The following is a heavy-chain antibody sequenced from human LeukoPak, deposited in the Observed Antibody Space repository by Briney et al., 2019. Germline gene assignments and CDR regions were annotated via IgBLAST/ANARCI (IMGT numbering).Heavy chain of an antibody. V-gene: IGHV1-8*02. D-gene: IGHD3-10*01. CDR2: MNPNSGNT. Sequence: ASVKVSCKASGYTFTGYYMHWVRQATGQGLEWMGWMNPNSGNTGYAQKFQGRVTMTRNTSISTAYMELSSLRSEDTAVYYCARFRPLLWFGELSGWFGPWGQGTLVTVSS. CDR1: GYTFTGYY. J-gene: IGHJ5*02. CDR3: ARFRPLLWFGELSGWFGP.